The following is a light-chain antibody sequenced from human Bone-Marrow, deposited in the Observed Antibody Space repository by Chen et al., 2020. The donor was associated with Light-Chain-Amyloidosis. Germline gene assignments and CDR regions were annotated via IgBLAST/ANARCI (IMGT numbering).Light chain of an antibody. CDR3: SSYTITTALV. CDR2: EVT. CDR1: SSDVGVDNH. J-gene: IGLJ1*01. Sequence: SALTQPAAVSGSPGQSITISCPGTSSDVGVDNHVSWYQQHPDKAPKLMISEVTHRPSCVPDRFSGSKSDNTASLTISGLQTEDEADYFSSSYTITTALVFGSGTRVTFL. V-gene: IGLV2-14*01.